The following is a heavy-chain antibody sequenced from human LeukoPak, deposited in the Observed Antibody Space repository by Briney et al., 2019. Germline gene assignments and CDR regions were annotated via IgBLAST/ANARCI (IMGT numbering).Heavy chain of an antibody. D-gene: IGHD6-6*01. CDR3: VKGRNSSSLVD. CDR1: GGSFSGYY. CDR2: INHSGST. Sequence: PSETLSLTCAVYGGSFSGYYWSWIRQPPGAGLEWIGEINHSGSTTYNPSLKSRVTISIDTSKNQFSLKLSSVTAADTALYYCVKGRNSSSLVDRGQGTLVTVSP. V-gene: IGHV4-34*01. J-gene: IGHJ4*02.